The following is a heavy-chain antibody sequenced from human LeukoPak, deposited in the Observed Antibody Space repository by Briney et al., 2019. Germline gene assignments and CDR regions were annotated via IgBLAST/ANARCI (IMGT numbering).Heavy chain of an antibody. CDR1: GFTFSSYN. CDR2: ITSSSSYV. CDR3: ARDFLHLGG. D-gene: IGHD3-16*01. V-gene: IGHV3-21*01. J-gene: IGHJ3*01. Sequence: PGGSLRLSCEASGFTFSSYNMNWVRQAPGKRLEWVSSITSSSSYVFYADSVKGRFTISRDNAKNTLYLQMSSLRAEDTAVYYCARDFLHLGGWGQGTMVTVSS.